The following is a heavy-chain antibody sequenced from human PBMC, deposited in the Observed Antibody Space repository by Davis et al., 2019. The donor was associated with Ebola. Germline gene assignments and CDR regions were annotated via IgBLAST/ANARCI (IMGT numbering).Heavy chain of an antibody. CDR1: GYTFTSYY. J-gene: IGHJ6*03. V-gene: IGHV1-46*01. CDR3: ARGAIDIVVVPAAIATYYYYMDV. CDR2: INPSGGST. D-gene: IGHD2-2*02. Sequence: ASVKVSCKASGYTFTSYYMHWVRQAPGQGLEWMGIINPSGGSTSYAQKFQGRVTMTRDTSTSTVYMELSSLRSEDTAVYYCARGAIDIVVVPAAIATYYYYMDVWGKGTTVTVSS.